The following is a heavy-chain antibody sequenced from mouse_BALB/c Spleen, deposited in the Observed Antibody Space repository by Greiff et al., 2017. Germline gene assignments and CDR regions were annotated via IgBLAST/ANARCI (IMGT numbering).Heavy chain of an antibody. J-gene: IGHJ3*01. CDR3: NAGVSGFAY. D-gene: IGHD6-2*01. V-gene: IGHV14-4*02. Sequence: VQLQQSGAELVRSGASVKLSCTASGFNIKDYYMHWVKQRPEQGLEWIGWIDPENGDTESDPKLQGKATMTEDTSSNTAYLQLSRLTSEDKAVYYCNAGVSGFAYWGQGTLVTVSA. CDR1: GFNIKDYY. CDR2: IDPENGDT.